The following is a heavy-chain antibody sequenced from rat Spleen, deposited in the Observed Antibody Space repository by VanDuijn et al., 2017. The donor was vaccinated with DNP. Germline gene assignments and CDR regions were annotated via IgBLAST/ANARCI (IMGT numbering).Heavy chain of an antibody. V-gene: IGHV1-43*01. Sequence: QVQLQQSGAELAKPGSSVKISCKASGYTFTSYYISWIKQTTGQGLEYIGYINTGSGGTNYNEKFKGKATLTVDKSSSTAFMQRSSLTPDDSAVYYCARSYYYDGSYYYAMDAWGQGTSVTVSS. CDR2: INTGSGGT. J-gene: IGHJ4*01. CDR1: GYTFTSYY. CDR3: ARSYYYDGSYYYAMDA. D-gene: IGHD1-12*02.